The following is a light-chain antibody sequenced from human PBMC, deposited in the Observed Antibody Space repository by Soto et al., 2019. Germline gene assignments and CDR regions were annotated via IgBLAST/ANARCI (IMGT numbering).Light chain of an antibody. Sequence: QSALTQPASVSGSPGQSITISCTGTSSDVGGYNYVSWYQRHPGKAPKLMIYDVTNRPSGVSNRFSGSKSGNTASLTISGFQAEDEADYYCSSYTSTSSVTFGGGTKLTVL. V-gene: IGLV2-14*01. CDR1: SSDVGGYNY. CDR3: SSYTSTSSVT. CDR2: DVT. J-gene: IGLJ2*01.